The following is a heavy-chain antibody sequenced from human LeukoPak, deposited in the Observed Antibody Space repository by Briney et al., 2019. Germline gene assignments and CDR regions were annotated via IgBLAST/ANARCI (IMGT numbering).Heavy chain of an antibody. V-gene: IGHV2-5*02. CDR2: IYWDADK. J-gene: IGHJ3*02. D-gene: IGHD2-8*02. Sequence: SGPTLVNPPQTLTLTCTFSGFSLSTRGVGVGWIRQPPGNALEWLALIYWDADKRYSPSLKSRLTITKDTSKNQVVLTMTNMDPVDTATYYCAHSHQVLHAFNIWGQGTMVTVSS. CDR3: AHSHQVLHAFNI. CDR1: GFSLSTRGVG.